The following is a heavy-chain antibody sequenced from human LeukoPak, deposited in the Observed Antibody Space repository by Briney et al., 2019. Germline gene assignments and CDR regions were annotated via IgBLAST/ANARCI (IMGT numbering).Heavy chain of an antibody. D-gene: IGHD3-22*01. CDR2: IYTSGST. CDR1: GGSISSYS. J-gene: IGHJ4*02. V-gene: IGHV4-4*07. Sequence: PSETLSLTCTVSGGSISSYSWSWLRQPAGKGLEWIGRIYTSGSTNYNPSLKSRVTMSVDTSKNQFSLKLSSVTAADTAVYYCAREDSSGYYYLVSYWGQGTLVTVSS. CDR3: AREDSSGYYYLVSY.